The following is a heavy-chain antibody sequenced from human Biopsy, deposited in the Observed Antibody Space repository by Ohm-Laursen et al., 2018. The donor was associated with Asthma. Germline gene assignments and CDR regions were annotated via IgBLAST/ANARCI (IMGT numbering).Heavy chain of an antibody. CDR2: IDPSDSHT. Sequence: RESLKISCKGSGDSFTNYWINWVRQMPGKGLEWMGRIDPSDSHTNYSPSFQGHVIISADKSISTAFLQWSSLKASDTAMYYCARQGLGYCSSNNCQGYNGMDVWGLGTPVTVSS. V-gene: IGHV5-10-1*01. J-gene: IGHJ6*02. D-gene: IGHD2-2*01. CDR1: GDSFTNYW. CDR3: ARQGLGYCSSNNCQGYNGMDV.